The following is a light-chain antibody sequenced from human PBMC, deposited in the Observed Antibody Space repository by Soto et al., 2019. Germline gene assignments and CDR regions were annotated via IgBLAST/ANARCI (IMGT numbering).Light chain of an antibody. CDR3: NSHTSGDFRV. CDR2: EVS. V-gene: IGLV2-14*01. CDR1: SSDVGRYNH. Sequence: QSVLTQPASVSGSPGQSITISCTGTSSDVGRYNHVSWYQHHPGKAPKLIISEVSNRPSGVSNRFSASKSGYTASLTISGLQSEDEADYYCNSHTSGDFRVFGTGTKLTVL. J-gene: IGLJ1*01.